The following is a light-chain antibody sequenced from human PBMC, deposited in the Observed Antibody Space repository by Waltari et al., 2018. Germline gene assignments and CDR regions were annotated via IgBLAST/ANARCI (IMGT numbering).Light chain of an antibody. CDR3: HQFYNWPLT. V-gene: IGKV3-11*01. CDR2: DAS. Sequence: EIVLTQSPATVSLSPGDGDTLSCRASQSVSMYLAWYQQKPGQAPRLLIYDASNRAAGIPARFSGSGSGTDFTLTISTLEPEDFAVYYCHQFYNWPLTFGGGTKVEIK. CDR1: QSVSMY. J-gene: IGKJ4*01.